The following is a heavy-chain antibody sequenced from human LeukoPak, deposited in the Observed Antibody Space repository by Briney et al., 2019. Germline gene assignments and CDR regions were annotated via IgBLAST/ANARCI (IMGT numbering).Heavy chain of an antibody. V-gene: IGHV4-59*01. J-gene: IGHJ2*01. CDR2: IHYSGST. CDR3: AALRMATITRCWYFDL. CDR1: GGSISSYY. Sequence: SETLSLTCTVSGGSISSYYWSWVRQPPGKGLEYIGYIHYSGSTDYNPSLKSRVTISVDTSKNQFSLKLTSVTAADTAVYYCAALRMATITRCWYFDLWGRGTLVTVSS. D-gene: IGHD5-24*01.